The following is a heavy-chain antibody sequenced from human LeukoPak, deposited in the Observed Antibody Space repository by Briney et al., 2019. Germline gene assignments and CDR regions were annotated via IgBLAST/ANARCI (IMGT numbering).Heavy chain of an antibody. D-gene: IGHD6-19*01. CDR1: GYTFTGYY. CDR3: ARDRQQWLIRGDAFDI. Sequence: GASVKVSCKASGYTFTGYYMHCVRQAPGQGLEWMGWINPNSGGTNYAQKFQGRVTMTRDTSISTAYMELSRLRSDDTAVYYCARDRQQWLIRGDAFDIWGQGTMVTVSS. CDR2: INPNSGGT. J-gene: IGHJ3*02. V-gene: IGHV1-2*02.